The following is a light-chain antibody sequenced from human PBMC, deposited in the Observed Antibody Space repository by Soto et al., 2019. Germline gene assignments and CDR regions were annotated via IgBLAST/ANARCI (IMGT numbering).Light chain of an antibody. CDR1: QSLLHSNGYNY. Sequence: DLVMTQSPLSLPVTPGEPASISCRSSQSLLHSNGYNYLDWYLQKPGQSPQLLIYLGSNRGSGVPDRFSGSGSGTDFTLKISRVGAEDVVVFYWMQPRESFTFLHGTRLEIK. V-gene: IGKV2-28*01. J-gene: IGKJ5*01. CDR2: LGS. CDR3: MQPRESFT.